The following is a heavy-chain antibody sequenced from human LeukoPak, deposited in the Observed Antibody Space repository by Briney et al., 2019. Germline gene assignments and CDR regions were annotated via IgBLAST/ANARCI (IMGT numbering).Heavy chain of an antibody. J-gene: IGHJ2*01. CDR3: ARVAAAKRHWYFDL. CDR1: GYTFTSYG. V-gene: IGHV1-18*01. D-gene: IGHD6-13*01. Sequence: ASVKVSCKASGYTFTSYGISWVRQAPGQGLEWMGWISAYNGNTNYAQKLQGRVTMTTDTSTSTAYMELRSLRSDDTAVCYCARVAAAKRHWYFDLWGRGTLVTVSS. CDR2: ISAYNGNT.